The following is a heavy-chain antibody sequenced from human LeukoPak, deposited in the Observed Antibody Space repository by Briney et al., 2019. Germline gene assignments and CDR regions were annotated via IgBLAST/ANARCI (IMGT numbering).Heavy chain of an antibody. CDR2: IYYSGST. CDR1: GGSISSSSYY. CDR3: ARVGKTTFSGVDYYYYMDV. V-gene: IGHV4-39*07. D-gene: IGHD1-26*01. J-gene: IGHJ6*03. Sequence: SETLSLTCTVSGGSISSSSYYWGWIRQPPGKGLEWIGSIYYSGSTYYNPSLKSRVTISVDTSKNQFSLKLSSVTAEDTAVYYCARVGKTTFSGVDYYYYMDVWGKGTTVTVSS.